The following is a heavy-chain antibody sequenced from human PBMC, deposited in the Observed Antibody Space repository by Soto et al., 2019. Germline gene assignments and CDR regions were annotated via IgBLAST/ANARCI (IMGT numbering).Heavy chain of an antibody. V-gene: IGHV3-30*18. CDR2: ISYDGSNK. CDR3: AKDAIVVVPAAKRSYGMDV. J-gene: IGHJ6*02. Sequence: PGGSLRLSXADSGFTFSSYGIHWVRQAPGKGLEWVALISYDGSNKYYADSVKGRFTISRDNSKNTLYLQMNSPRAEDTAVYYCAKDAIVVVPAAKRSYGMDVWGQGTTVTVS. D-gene: IGHD2-2*01. CDR1: GFTFSSYG.